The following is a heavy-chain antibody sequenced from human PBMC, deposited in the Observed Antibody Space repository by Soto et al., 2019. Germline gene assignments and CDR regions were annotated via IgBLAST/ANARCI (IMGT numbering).Heavy chain of an antibody. Sequence: GGSLRLSCAASGFTFSSYAMHWVRQAPGKGLEWVAVISYDGSNKYYADSVKGRFTISRDNSKNTLYLQMNSLRAEDTAVYYCARDLTYYYDSSGYSLSLGYWGQGTLVTVSS. CDR2: ISYDGSNK. J-gene: IGHJ4*02. D-gene: IGHD3-22*01. CDR3: ARDLTYYYDSSGYSLSLGY. CDR1: GFTFSSYA. V-gene: IGHV3-30-3*01.